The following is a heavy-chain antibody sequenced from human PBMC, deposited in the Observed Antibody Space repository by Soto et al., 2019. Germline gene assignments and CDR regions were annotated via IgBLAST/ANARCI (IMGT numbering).Heavy chain of an antibody. D-gene: IGHD3-10*01. Sequence: QVQLVQSGAEVKKPGASVKVSCKASGYTFPSYDINWVRKATGQGLEWMGWMNPNSGNTGYAKKFQGRVTMTKNTSICIAYMELSSLRSEDTAVYYCAREHYGNSAWFDPWGQGTMVTVSS. CDR3: AREHYGNSAWFDP. CDR1: GYTFPSYD. CDR2: MNPNSGNT. J-gene: IGHJ5*02. V-gene: IGHV1-8*01.